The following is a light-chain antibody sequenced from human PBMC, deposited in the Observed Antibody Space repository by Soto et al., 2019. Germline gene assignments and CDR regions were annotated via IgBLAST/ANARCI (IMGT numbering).Light chain of an antibody. CDR1: QSVSGSY. J-gene: IGKJ1*01. CDR2: GAS. Sequence: EIGLTQSPGTLSLSPGERATLSCRASQSVSGSYLAWYQQKPGQAPRLLIYGASSRATGIPDRFSGSGSGTDFTLTISRLEPEDFAVYYCQQYGSSPWTFGQGTKVEIK. V-gene: IGKV3-20*01. CDR3: QQYGSSPWT.